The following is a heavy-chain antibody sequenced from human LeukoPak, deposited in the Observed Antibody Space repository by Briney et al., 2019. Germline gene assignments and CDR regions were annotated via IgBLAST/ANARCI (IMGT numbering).Heavy chain of an antibody. Sequence: GGSLRLSCAASGFTFTSYSMSWVRQAPGKGLEWVSGTSDRGDYTYYADSVKGRFTISRDNAKNSLYLQMNSLRAEDAAVYYCAREYSYGYATDYWGQGTLVTVSS. J-gene: IGHJ4*02. CDR2: TSDRGDYT. CDR3: AREYSYGYATDY. D-gene: IGHD5-18*01. CDR1: GFTFTSYS. V-gene: IGHV3-23*01.